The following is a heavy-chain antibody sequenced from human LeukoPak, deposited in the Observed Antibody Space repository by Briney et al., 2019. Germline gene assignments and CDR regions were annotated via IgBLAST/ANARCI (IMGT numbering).Heavy chain of an antibody. V-gene: IGHV3-23*01. CDR1: GFSFSSYA. J-gene: IGHJ4*02. CDR2: VTGGADKT. Sequence: GGSLRLSCVASGFSFSSYAMSWVRQAPGKGLEWVSGVTGGADKTYYANSVKGRFTISRDNSKNTLYLQMNSLRAEDTAVYYCARTERADYWGQGTLVTVSS. CDR3: ARTERADY.